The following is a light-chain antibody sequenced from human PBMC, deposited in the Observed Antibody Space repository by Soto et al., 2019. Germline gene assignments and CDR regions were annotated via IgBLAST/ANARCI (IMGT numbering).Light chain of an antibody. V-gene: IGKV3-20*01. CDR2: GAS. CDR1: QSVSSSF. J-gene: IGKJ4*01. Sequence: EMVLTQSPGTLSLSPGERATLSCRASQSVSSSFLAWYQQKPGQAPRLLIYGASRRAPGIPDTFSGSGSGTDFTLTISRLEPDDFAVYYCQQYGSSSLSFGGGTKVEI. CDR3: QQYGSSSLS.